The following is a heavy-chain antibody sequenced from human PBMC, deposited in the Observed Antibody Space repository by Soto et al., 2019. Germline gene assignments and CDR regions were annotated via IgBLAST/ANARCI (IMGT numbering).Heavy chain of an antibody. CDR3: AKRGLVVVAAKSYYYGMDV. Sequence: GGSLILSCAASGFTSSSYGMHLVRQAPGKGLEWVAVISYDGSNKYYADSVKGRFTISRDNSKNTLYLQMNSLRAEDTAVYYCAKRGLVVVAAKSYYYGMDVWGQGTTVTVSS. V-gene: IGHV3-30*18. CDR2: ISYDGSNK. J-gene: IGHJ6*02. CDR1: GFTSSSYG. D-gene: IGHD2-15*01.